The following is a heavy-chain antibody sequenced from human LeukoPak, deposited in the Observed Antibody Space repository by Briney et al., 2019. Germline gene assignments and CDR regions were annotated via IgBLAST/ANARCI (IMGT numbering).Heavy chain of an antibody. CDR3: AREKGCTNGVCYSRNWFDP. CDR1: GFTFRSHA. Sequence: QPGGSLRLSCVGSGFTFRSHAMSWVRQAPEKGLEFVSGIYENGGTTYYADSVKGRFTISRDNSKSTLYLQMNSLRAEDTAVYYCAREKGCTNGVCYSRNWFDPWGQGTLVTVSS. V-gene: IGHV3-23*01. CDR2: IYENGGTT. J-gene: IGHJ5*02. D-gene: IGHD2-8*01.